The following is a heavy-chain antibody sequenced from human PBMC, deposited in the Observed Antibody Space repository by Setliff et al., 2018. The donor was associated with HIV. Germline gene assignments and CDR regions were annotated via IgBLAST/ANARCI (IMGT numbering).Heavy chain of an antibody. CDR1: GGSFSGYY. CDR3: ARDPPGYGDSNDF. V-gene: IGHV4-34*11. CDR2: IYYSGNT. J-gene: IGHJ4*02. Sequence: SETLSLTCAVYGGSFSGYYWSWIRQPPGKGLEWIGYIYYSGNTNYNPSLKSRVTLSIGTSKNQFSLNLHSVTAADTAVYYCARDPPGYGDSNDFWGQGTLVTVS. D-gene: IGHD4-17*01.